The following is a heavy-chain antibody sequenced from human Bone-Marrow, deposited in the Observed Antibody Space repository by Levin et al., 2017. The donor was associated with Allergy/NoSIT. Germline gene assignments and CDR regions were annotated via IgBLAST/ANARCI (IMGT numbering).Heavy chain of an antibody. CDR1: GFTFSSYA. CDR2: ISYDGSNK. D-gene: IGHD5/OR15-5a*01. V-gene: IGHV3-30-3*01. J-gene: IGHJ6*02. CDR3: ARGGGLHYYYGMDV. Sequence: LSLTCAASGFTFSSYAMHWVRQAPGKGLEWVAVISYDGSNKYYADSVKGRFTISRDNSKNTLYLQMNSLRTEDTAVYYCARGGGLHYYYGMDVWGQGTTVTVSS.